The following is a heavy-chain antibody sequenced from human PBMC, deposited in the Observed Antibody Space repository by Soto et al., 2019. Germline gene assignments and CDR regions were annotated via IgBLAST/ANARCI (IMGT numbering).Heavy chain of an antibody. CDR3: ARGRKEGELTFDY. J-gene: IGHJ4*02. D-gene: IGHD1-26*01. CDR1: GGSFSGYY. V-gene: IGHV4-34*01. Sequence: QVQLQQWGAGLLKPSETLSLTCAVYGGSFSGYYWSWIRQPPGKGLEWIGEINHSGSTNYNPSLKSRVTISVDTSKNQFSLKLSSVTAADTAVYYCARGRKEGELTFDYWGQGTLVTVSS. CDR2: INHSGST.